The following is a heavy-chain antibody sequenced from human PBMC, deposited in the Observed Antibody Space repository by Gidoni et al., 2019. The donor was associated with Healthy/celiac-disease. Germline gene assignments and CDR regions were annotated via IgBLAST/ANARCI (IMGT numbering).Heavy chain of an antibody. CDR3: AREDYGDSYFDY. D-gene: IGHD4-17*01. Sequence: QVQLVESGGGLVKPGGSLRLSCAASGFTFSDYYMSWIRQAPGKGLEGVSYISSSSSYTNYADSVKGRFTISRDNAKNSLYLQMNSLRAEDTAVYYCAREDYGDSYFDYWGQGTLVTVSS. CDR2: ISSSSSYT. J-gene: IGHJ4*02. V-gene: IGHV3-11*06. CDR1: GFTFSDYY.